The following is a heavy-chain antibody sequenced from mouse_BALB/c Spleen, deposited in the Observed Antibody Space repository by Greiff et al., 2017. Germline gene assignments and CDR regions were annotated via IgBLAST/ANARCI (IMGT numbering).Heavy chain of an antibody. V-gene: IGHV2-9*02. CDR2: IWAGGST. CDR1: GFSLTSYG. CDR3: ARDRTHTYYYAMDY. Sequence: VKLVESGPGLVAPSQSLSITCTVSGFSLTSYGVHWVRQPPGKGLEWLGVIWAGGSTNYNSALMSRLSISKDNSKSQVFLKMNSLQTDDTAMYYCARDRTHTYYYAMDYWGQGTSVTVSS. J-gene: IGHJ4*01.